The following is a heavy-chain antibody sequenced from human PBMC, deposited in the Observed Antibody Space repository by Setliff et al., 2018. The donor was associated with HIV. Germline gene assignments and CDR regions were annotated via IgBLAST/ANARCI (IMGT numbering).Heavy chain of an antibody. Sequence: SETLSLTCTVSGDSISSYSWNWIRQSPGGGLEWTGFIFSSGSTKYNPSLQSRATMSIDTSKNQFSLRLTSVTAADTAVYYCARRIDDSGSFPDKNWFDTWGQGSLVTVSS. D-gene: IGHD3-10*01. CDR1: GDSISSYS. V-gene: IGHV4-4*09. J-gene: IGHJ5*02. CDR3: ARRIDDSGSFPDKNWFDT. CDR2: IFSSGST.